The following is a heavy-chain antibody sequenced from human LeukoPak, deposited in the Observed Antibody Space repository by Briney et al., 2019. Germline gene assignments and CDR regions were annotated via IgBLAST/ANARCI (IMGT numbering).Heavy chain of an antibody. CDR1: GGSISSSNW. V-gene: IGHV4-4*02. CDR3: ARDLYYDFWSGYIDY. Sequence: SETLSLTCAVSGGSISSSNWWSWVRQPPGKGLEWIGEIYHSGSTNYNPSLKSRVTISVDKSKNQFSLKLSSVTAADTAVYYCARDLYYDFWSGYIDYWGQGTLVTVSS. CDR2: IYHSGST. J-gene: IGHJ4*02. D-gene: IGHD3-3*01.